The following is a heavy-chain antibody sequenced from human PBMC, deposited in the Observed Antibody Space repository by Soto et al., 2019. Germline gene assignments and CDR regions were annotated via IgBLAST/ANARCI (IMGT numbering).Heavy chain of an antibody. CDR1: GGSFSGYY. CDR2: IKLSGGT. J-gene: IGHJ6*02. CDR3: AARRFLEWSGLAGGYGMDV. Sequence: SETLSLTCGVYGGSFSGYYWSWIRQPPGKGLEWIGEIKLSGGTNHNPVLKSRVSMSVDTSKNQFSLKLSSVTAADTAVYYCAARRFLEWSGLAGGYGMDVWGQGTTVTVSS. V-gene: IGHV4-34*01. D-gene: IGHD3-3*01.